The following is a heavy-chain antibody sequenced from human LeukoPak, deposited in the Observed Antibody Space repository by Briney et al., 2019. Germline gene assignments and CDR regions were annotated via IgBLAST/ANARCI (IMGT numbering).Heavy chain of an antibody. D-gene: IGHD6-13*01. CDR2: ISSSGSTI. V-gene: IGHV3-11*01. CDR1: GFTFSDYY. CDR3: ARDSSSWVAFDI. J-gene: IGHJ3*02. Sequence: GGSLRLSCAASGFTFSDYYMSWVRQAPRKGLEWVSYISSSGSTIYYADSVKGRFTISRDNAKNSLYLQMNSLRAEDTAVYYCARDSSSWVAFDIWGQGTMVTVSS.